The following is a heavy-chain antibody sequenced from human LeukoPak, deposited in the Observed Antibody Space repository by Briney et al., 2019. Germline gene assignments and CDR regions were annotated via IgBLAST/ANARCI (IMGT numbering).Heavy chain of an antibody. V-gene: IGHV4-59*01. D-gene: IGHD3-16*01. CDR3: ARANTNNDAFDI. Sequence: PSETLSLTCSVSGGSISSYYWSWIRQPPGKGLEWIGNIYYSGSTNDNPSLKTRVTISVDTSKNQFSLQLSSATAADTAVYYCARANTNNDAFDIWGRGTLVTVSS. J-gene: IGHJ3*02. CDR1: GGSISSYY. CDR2: IYYSGST.